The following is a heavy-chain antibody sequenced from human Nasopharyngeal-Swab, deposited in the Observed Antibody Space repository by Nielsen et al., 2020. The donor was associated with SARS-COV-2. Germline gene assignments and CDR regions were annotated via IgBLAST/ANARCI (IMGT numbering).Heavy chain of an antibody. CDR3: ARGISGVVPAPILGVGPYYHYYSMDV. D-gene: IGHD2-2*01. Sequence: SETLSLTCAVYGGSFSGYYWSWIRQPPGKGLEWIGEINHSGSPNYIPSLKSRVTISVDTSKNQFSLKLSSVTAADTAVYYCARGISGVVPAPILGVGPYYHYYSMDVWGKGTTVTVSS. CDR2: INHSGSP. J-gene: IGHJ6*03. CDR1: GGSFSGYY. V-gene: IGHV4-34*01.